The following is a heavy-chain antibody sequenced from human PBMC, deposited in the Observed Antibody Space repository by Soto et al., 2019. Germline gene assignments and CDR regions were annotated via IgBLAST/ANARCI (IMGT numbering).Heavy chain of an antibody. Sequence: SVKVSCKASGGTFSSYAISWVRQAPGQGLEWMGGIIPIFGTANYAQKFQGRVTITADESTSTAYMELSSLRSEDTAVYYCAKDNNLAPHFGVARNYYYGMDVWGQGTTVTV. CDR2: IIPIFGTA. J-gene: IGHJ6*02. V-gene: IGHV1-69*13. CDR1: GGTFSSYA. D-gene: IGHD3-3*01. CDR3: AKDNNLAPHFGVARNYYYGMDV.